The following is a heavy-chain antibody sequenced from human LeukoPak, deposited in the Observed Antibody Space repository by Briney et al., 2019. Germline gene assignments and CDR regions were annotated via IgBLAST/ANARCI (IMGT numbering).Heavy chain of an antibody. CDR2: ISWNSGSI. J-gene: IGHJ3*02. Sequence: PGGSLRLSCAASGFTFDDYAMHWVRQAPGKGLEWVSGISWNSGSIGYADSVKGRFTISRDNAKNSQYLQMNSLRADDTALYYCVKGYYDSSGLSDAFDIWGQGTMVTVSS. CDR1: GFTFDDYA. V-gene: IGHV3-9*01. D-gene: IGHD3-22*01. CDR3: VKGYYDSSGLSDAFDI.